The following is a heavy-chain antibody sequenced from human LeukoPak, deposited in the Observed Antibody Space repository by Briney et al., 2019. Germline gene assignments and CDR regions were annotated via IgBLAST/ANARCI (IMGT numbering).Heavy chain of an antibody. CDR2: INHSGST. D-gene: IGHD4-11*01. CDR1: GGSFSGYY. Sequence: PSETLSLTCAVYGGSFSGYYWSWIRQPPGKGLEWIGEINHSGSTNYNPSLKSRVTISVDTSKNQFSPKLSSVTAADTAVYYCARGVTTFVYWGQGTLVTVSS. J-gene: IGHJ4*02. V-gene: IGHV4-34*01. CDR3: ARGVTTFVY.